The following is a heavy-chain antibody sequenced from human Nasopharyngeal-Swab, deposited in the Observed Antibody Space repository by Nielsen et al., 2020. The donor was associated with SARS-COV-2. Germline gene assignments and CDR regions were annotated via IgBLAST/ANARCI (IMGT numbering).Heavy chain of an antibody. CDR2: VYTSGST. D-gene: IGHD1-1*01. Sequence: SQTLSLTCSVSCGSLSGYFLSWIRQPPGEGLEWIGRVYTSGSTNYNPSLKSRVTISIDMSKNQFSLELRSVTAADTAFYYCARSGTTKYGLDVWGQGTTVIVSS. CDR3: ARSGTTKYGLDV. J-gene: IGHJ6*01. CDR1: CGSLSGYF. V-gene: IGHV4-4*07.